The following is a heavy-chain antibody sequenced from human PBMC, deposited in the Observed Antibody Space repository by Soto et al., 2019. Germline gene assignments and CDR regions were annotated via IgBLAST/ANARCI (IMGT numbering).Heavy chain of an antibody. Sequence: QVQLVESGGGVVQPGRSLRLSCAASGFTFSGYAMHWVRQAPGKGLEWVAVISYDGSNKYYADSVKGRFTISRDNSKNTRYLQMTGVRPEDGGVYYCERDDYDILTGRNYWGQGALDIVSS. D-gene: IGHD3-9*01. J-gene: IGHJ4*02. V-gene: IGHV3-30-3*01. CDR3: ERDDYDILTGRNY. CDR2: ISYDGSNK. CDR1: GFTFSGYA.